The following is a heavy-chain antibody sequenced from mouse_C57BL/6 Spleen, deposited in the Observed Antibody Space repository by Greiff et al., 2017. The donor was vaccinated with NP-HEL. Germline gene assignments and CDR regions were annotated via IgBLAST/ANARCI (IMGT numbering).Heavy chain of an antibody. V-gene: IGHV1-82*01. CDR1: GYAFSSSW. J-gene: IGHJ2*01. CDR2: IYPGDGDT. Sequence: QVHVKQSGPELVKPGASVKISCKASGYAFSSSWMNWVKQRPGKGLEWIGRIYPGDGDTNYNGKFKGKATLTADKSSSTAYMQLSSLTSEDSAVYFCARQLRLVPYYFDYWGQGTTLTVSS. D-gene: IGHD3-2*02. CDR3: ARQLRLVPYYFDY.